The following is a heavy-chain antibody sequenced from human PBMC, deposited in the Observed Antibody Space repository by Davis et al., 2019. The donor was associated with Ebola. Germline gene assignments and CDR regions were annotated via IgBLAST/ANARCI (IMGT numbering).Heavy chain of an antibody. CDR2: ISYTGKV. V-gene: IGHV4-59*01. Sequence: PSETLSLTCTVSGGSISSYCWSWIRRPPGKGLESIGYISYTGKVNYNASLKSRVNISLDTSKNQFSLKLSSVTAADTAVYYCARFGAPAAIVPLYNWFDPWGQGTLVTVSS. CDR1: GGSISSYC. D-gene: IGHD2-2*02. CDR3: ARFGAPAAIVPLYNWFDP. J-gene: IGHJ5*02.